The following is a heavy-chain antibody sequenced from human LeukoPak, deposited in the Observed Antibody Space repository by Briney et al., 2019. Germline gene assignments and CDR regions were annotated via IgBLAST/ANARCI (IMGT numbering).Heavy chain of an antibody. CDR3: AKDKVGIAAAGGMDV. J-gene: IGHJ6*02. CDR2: INGDGRNI. D-gene: IGHD6-13*01. Sequence: GGSLRLSCVASGFTFSSYWMHWVRQDPRKGLVWVSRINGDGRNINYADSVRGRFTISRDNAKNSLYLQMNSLRAEDTALYYCAKDKVGIAAAGGMDVWGQGTTVTVSS. CDR1: GFTFSSYW. V-gene: IGHV3-74*01.